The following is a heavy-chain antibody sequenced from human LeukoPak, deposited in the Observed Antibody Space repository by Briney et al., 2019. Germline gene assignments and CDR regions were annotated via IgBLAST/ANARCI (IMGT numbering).Heavy chain of an antibody. CDR3: ARGLSPYYYYYMDV. Sequence: GGSLRLSCAASGFTFSSYGMSWVRQAPGKWLDWVSAISGSGGSTYYADSVKGRFTISRDNAKNSLYLQMNSLRAEDTAVYYCARGLSPYYYYYMDVWGKGTTVTVSS. V-gene: IGHV3-23*01. CDR2: ISGSGGST. CDR1: GFTFSSYG. J-gene: IGHJ6*03.